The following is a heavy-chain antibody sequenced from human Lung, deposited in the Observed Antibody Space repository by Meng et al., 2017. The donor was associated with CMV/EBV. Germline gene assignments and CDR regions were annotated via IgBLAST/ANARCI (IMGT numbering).Heavy chain of an antibody. J-gene: IGHJ4*02. CDR1: GFSLGTSGMC. V-gene: IGHV2-70*20. CDR3: ARTVGRELHFDY. CDR2: IDWDDDK. D-gene: IGHD1-26*01. Sequence: SGXXLVXPTQTLTLTCTFSGFSLGTSGMCVSWVRQPPGKALEWLALIDWDDDKYYSTSLKTRLTISKDTSKNQVVLTMTNMDPVDTATYYCARTVGRELHFDYWXQGTLVTVSS.